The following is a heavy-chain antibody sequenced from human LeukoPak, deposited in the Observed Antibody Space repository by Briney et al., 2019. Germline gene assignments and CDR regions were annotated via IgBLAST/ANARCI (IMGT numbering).Heavy chain of an antibody. CDR3: ARTLTSLYYDSSGYFFRY. V-gene: IGHV1-8*01. D-gene: IGHD3-22*01. J-gene: IGHJ4*02. CDR1: GYTYTSYD. Sequence: ASVKVSCKASGYTYTSYDINWVRQATGQGLEWMGWMNPNSGNTGYAQKFQGRVTMTRNNSISTAYMELSSLRSEDTAVYYCARTLTSLYYDSSGYFFRYWGQGTLVTVSS. CDR2: MNPNSGNT.